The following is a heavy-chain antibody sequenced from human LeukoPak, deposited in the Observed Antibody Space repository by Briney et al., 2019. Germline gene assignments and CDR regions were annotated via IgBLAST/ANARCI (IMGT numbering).Heavy chain of an antibody. CDR1: GFTFSSYG. D-gene: IGHD3-10*01. V-gene: IGHV3-30*03. J-gene: IGHJ6*02. CDR3: VRRGMDV. CDR2: ISYDGSNK. Sequence: PGGSLRLSCAASGFTFSSYGMPWVRQAPGKGLEWVAVISYDGSNKYYADSVKGRFTISRDNSKNTLYLQMNSLRAEDTAVYYCVRRGMDVWGQGTTVTVSS.